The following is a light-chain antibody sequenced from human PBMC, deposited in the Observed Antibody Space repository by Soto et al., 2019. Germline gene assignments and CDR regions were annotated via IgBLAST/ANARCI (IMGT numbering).Light chain of an antibody. J-gene: IGKJ5*01. Sequence: EIVMTQSPATLSVSPGERATLSCRASQSVSNNLAWYQQRPGQALRLLIYDASTGATGIPARFSGSGSGTEFTLTISSLQSEDFAVYYCQQYNYLITFGQGTRLEIK. V-gene: IGKV3-15*01. CDR2: DAS. CDR3: QQYNYLIT. CDR1: QSVSNN.